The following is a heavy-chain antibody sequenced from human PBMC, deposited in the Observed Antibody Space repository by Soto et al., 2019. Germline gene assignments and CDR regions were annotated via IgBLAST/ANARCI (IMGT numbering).Heavy chain of an antibody. J-gene: IGHJ4*02. CDR1: GGSFSGYY. CDR2: INHSGST. CDR3: ARVVKEDIVVVPAAKYYFDY. D-gene: IGHD2-2*01. V-gene: IGHV4-34*01. Sequence: SETLSLTCAVYGGSFSGYYWSWIRQPPGKGLEWIGEINHSGSTNYNPSLKSRVTISVDTSKNQFSLKLSSVTAADTAVYYCARVVKEDIVVVPAAKYYFDYWGQGTLVTVSS.